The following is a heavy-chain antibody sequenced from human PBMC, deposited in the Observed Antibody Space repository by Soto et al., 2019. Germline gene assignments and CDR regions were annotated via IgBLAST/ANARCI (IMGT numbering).Heavy chain of an antibody. J-gene: IGHJ4*02. CDR2: FDPEEGKT. V-gene: IGHV1-24*01. CDR1: RYTLTDLS. Sequence: QVQLVQSGAEVKKPGASVKVSCKVSRYTLTDLSMHWVRQAPGKGLEWMGGFDPEEGKTVYAQRFQGRLTMTGDTSTDTRYMELHSLTSDDTAVYYCAIKLGYFDYWGQGTLVTVSS. CDR3: AIKLGYFDY. D-gene: IGHD6-6*01.